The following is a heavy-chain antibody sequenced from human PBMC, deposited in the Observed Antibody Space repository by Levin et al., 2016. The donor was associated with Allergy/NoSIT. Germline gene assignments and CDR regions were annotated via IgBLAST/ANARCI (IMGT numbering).Heavy chain of an antibody. D-gene: IGHD6-13*01. CDR2: IDPGDSYT. CDR3: VRRDTSSLYGMDV. Sequence: VRQMPGKGLEWMGRIDPGDSYTNYSPSFEGHVTISADKSISTAYLQWSSLKASDTAMYYCVRRDTSSLYGMDVWGQGTTVTVSS. J-gene: IGHJ6*02. V-gene: IGHV5-10-1*01.